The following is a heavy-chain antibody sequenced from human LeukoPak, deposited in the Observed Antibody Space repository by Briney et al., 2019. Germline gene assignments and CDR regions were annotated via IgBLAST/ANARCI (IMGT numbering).Heavy chain of an antibody. Sequence: ASVKVSCKASGYTFTGYYMHWVRQAPGQGLEWMGWINPNSGGTNYAQTFQGRVTMTRDTSISTAYMELSRLRSDDTAVYYCARGGLRFLEWQTADAFDIWGQGTMVTVSS. CDR2: INPNSGGT. CDR3: ARGGLRFLEWQTADAFDI. D-gene: IGHD3-3*01. V-gene: IGHV1-2*02. CDR1: GYTFTGYY. J-gene: IGHJ3*02.